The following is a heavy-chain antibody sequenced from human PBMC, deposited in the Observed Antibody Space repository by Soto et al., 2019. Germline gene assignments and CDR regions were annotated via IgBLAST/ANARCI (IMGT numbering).Heavy chain of an antibody. CDR2: ISGSGGST. J-gene: IGHJ6*02. V-gene: IGHV3-23*01. CDR3: AKDITSGGTNYYYGMDV. Sequence: VQLLESGGGLVQPGGSLRLSCAASGFTSGFTFSNYAMSWVRQAPGKGLEWVSAISGSGGSTYYADSVKGRFTISRDNSKNTLYLQMNSLRAEDTAIYYCAKDITSGGTNYYYGMDVWGQGTPVTVSS. D-gene: IGHD1-20*01. CDR1: GFTFSNYA.